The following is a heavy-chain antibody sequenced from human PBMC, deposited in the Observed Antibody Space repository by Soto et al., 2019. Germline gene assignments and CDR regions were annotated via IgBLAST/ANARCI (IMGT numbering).Heavy chain of an antibody. CDR2: IFYTGTT. V-gene: IGHV4-39*02. CDR1: GGSISYNSYY. CDR3: ARLVVVAPVANA. D-gene: IGHD2-2*01. J-gene: IGHJ5*02. Sequence: SETLSLTGSVSGGSISYNSYYWGWIRQPPGKGLEWVGGIFYTGTTYYIPSLKDRVTISVDTSKNSFSLNLTSVTAADTAVYFCARLVVVAPVANAWGQGTLVTVSS.